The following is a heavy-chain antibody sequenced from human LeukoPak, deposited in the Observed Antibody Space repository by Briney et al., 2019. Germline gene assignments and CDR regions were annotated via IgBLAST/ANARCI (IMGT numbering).Heavy chain of an antibody. CDR3: ASSQLWLSAFDM. Sequence: GGSLRLSCAASGFTFNSYWMSWVRQAPGKGVEWVANIKQDGSAKYYVDSVKGRFTISRDNPKNSLYLQMNSLRAEKTAVYYCASSQLWLSAFDMWSQGSMVTVSS. J-gene: IGHJ3*02. V-gene: IGHV3-7*03. CDR1: GFTFNSYW. D-gene: IGHD5-18*01. CDR2: IKQDGSAK.